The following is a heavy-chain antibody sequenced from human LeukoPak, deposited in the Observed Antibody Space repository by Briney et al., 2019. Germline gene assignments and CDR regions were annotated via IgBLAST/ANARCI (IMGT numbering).Heavy chain of an antibody. CDR2: IIPIFGTA. Sequence: SVKVSCKASGGTFSSYAISWVRQAPGQGLEWMGGIIPIFGTANYAQKFQGRVTITADESTSTAYMELSCLRSEDTAVYYCADNTGNSGYAFDIWGQGTMVTVSS. V-gene: IGHV1-69*13. D-gene: IGHD6-25*01. CDR3: ADNTGNSGYAFDI. J-gene: IGHJ3*02. CDR1: GGTFSSYA.